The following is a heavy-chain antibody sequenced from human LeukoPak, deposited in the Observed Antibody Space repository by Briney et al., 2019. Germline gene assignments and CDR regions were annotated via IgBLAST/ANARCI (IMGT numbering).Heavy chain of an antibody. J-gene: IGHJ4*02. CDR1: GYTFTDYY. Sequence: ASVKVSCKVSGYTFTDYYMHWVQQAPGKGLEWMGLVDPEDGETIYAEKFQGRVTITADTSTDTAYMELSSLRSEDTAVYYCATAHSSSSDFDYWGQGTLVTVSS. CDR2: VDPEDGET. D-gene: IGHD6-6*01. V-gene: IGHV1-69-2*01. CDR3: ATAHSSSSDFDY.